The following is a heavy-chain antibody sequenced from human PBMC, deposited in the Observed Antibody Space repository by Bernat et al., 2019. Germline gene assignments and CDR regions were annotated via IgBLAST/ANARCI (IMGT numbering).Heavy chain of an antibody. CDR2: INPRSGAT. V-gene: IGHV1-2*06. J-gene: IGHJ6*03. Sequence: QVQLVQSGAEVKKPGASVKVSCKASGYNFIGYYLHWVRQAPGQGLEWMGRINPRSGATNYALKFQGRVTMTRDTSIGSAYMELTGLRSDDTAVYYCARGTSTSAPYMDVWGKGTTVTVSS. CDR3: ARGTSTSAPYMDV. CDR1: GYNFIGYY.